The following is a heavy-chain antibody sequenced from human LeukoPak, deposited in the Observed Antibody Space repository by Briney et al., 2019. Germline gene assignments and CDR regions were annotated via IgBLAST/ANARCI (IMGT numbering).Heavy chain of an antibody. J-gene: IGHJ4*02. CDR2: ISSSSSYI. V-gene: IGHV3-21*04. CDR3: AKKRGYSGYDQDVYFDY. CDR1: GFTFSSYS. D-gene: IGHD5-12*01. Sequence: GGSLRLSCAASGFTFSSYSMNWVRQAPGKGLEWVSSISSSSSYIYYADSVKGRFTISRDNAKNSLYLQMNSLRAEDTAVYYCAKKRGYSGYDQDVYFDYWGQGTLVTVSS.